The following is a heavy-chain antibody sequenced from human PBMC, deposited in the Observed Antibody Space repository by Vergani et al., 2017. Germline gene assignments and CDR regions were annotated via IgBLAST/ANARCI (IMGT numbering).Heavy chain of an antibody. CDR1: GYSFTSYW. D-gene: IGHD3-10*01. J-gene: IGHJ6*02. CDR3: VGTAWFGELYPNYYYYGMDV. CDR2: IDPSDSYT. V-gene: IGHV5-10-1*03. Sequence: EVQLVQSGAEVKKPGESLRISCKGSGYSFTSYWISWVRQMPGKGLEWMGRIDPSDSYTNYSPSFQGHVTISADKSISTAYLQWSSLKASDTAMYYCVGTAWFGELYPNYYYYGMDVWGQGTTVTVSS.